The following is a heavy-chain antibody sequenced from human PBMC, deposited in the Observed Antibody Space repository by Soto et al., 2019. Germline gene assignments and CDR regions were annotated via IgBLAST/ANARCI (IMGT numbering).Heavy chain of an antibody. CDR2: GYSSGTT. Sequence: PSYALSRNCIECGGCINSYGRSLIRQPEGKGLWWIGRGYSSGTTDYNRSLNSRATMSVETSKNQFSLKLTAVTAADTAGYYCARHIGSYASAEAFWGQAMQVSVSS. V-gene: IGHV4-4*07. CDR3: ARHIGSYASAEAF. CDR1: GGCINSYG. J-gene: IGHJ4*02. D-gene: IGHD2-21*01.